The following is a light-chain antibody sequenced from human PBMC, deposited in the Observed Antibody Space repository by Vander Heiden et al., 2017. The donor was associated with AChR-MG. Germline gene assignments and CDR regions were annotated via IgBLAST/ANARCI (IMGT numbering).Light chain of an antibody. CDR1: QGINNY. Sequence: IQMTQSPSSRSASVGDRVIITCRASQGINNYVAWYQQKPGKVPKLLIYAASTLQSGVPSRFSGSGSGADFTLTISSLQPEDIATYSCQSYYNALRTFGGGTKVEIK. V-gene: IGKV1-27*01. CDR2: AAS. CDR3: QSYYNALRT. J-gene: IGKJ4*01.